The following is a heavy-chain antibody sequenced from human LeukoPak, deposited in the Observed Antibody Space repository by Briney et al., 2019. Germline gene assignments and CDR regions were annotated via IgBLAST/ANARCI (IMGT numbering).Heavy chain of an antibody. D-gene: IGHD2-8*01. J-gene: IGHJ6*03. CDR3: AATIHRRGGVRYYYYYMDV. CDR2: IVVGSGNT. V-gene: IGHV1-58*02. Sequence: SVKVSCKASGFTFTSSAMQWVRQARGQRLEWIGWIVVGSGNTNYAQKFQERVTITRDMSTSTAYMELSSLRSEDTAVYYCAATIHRRGGVRYYYYYMDVWGKGTTVTVSS. CDR1: GFTFTSSA.